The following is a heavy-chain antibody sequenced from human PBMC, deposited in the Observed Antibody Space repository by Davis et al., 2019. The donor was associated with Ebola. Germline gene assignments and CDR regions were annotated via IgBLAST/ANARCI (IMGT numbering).Heavy chain of an antibody. Sequence: GGSLRPSCAAPGFTFNIFDMHWVRQAPGRGLEWVAFVRSHGSDDHYADSVKGRFTISRDNSKNTLYLQMNSLRPEDTAVYYCARDSDDYSFDYWGQGTLVTVSS. CDR2: VRSHGSDD. CDR3: ARDSDDYSFDY. D-gene: IGHD4-11*01. J-gene: IGHJ4*02. V-gene: IGHV3-30*02. CDR1: GFTFNIFD.